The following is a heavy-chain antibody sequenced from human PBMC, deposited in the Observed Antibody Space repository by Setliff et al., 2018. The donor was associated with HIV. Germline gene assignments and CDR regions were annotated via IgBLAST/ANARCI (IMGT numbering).Heavy chain of an antibody. Sequence: GGSLRLSCETSGFIFTNAWMSWVRQSPRKGLEWLARIKSKSDGGTTSYAAPVKDRFTISRDDSRNTLYLQMNSMKRDDTATYYCVGHYYDPLTGYYVWFFDVWGRGTLVTVSS. J-gene: IGHJ2*01. D-gene: IGHD3-9*01. CDR2: IKSKSDGGTT. CDR3: VGHYYDPLTGYYVWFFDV. CDR1: GFIFTNAW. V-gene: IGHV3-15*05.